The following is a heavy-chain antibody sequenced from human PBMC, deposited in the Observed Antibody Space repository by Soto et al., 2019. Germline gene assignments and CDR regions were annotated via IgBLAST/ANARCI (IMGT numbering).Heavy chain of an antibody. V-gene: IGHV4-34*01. J-gene: IGHJ5*02. D-gene: IGHD2-2*01. CDR3: ARGFVVRGYNWFDH. CDR1: GGSFSGYY. Sequence: XETLSLTFAVYGGSFSGYYGSWIRQPPGKGLEWIGEINHSGSTNYNPSLKSRVTISVDTSKNQFSLKLSSVTAADTAVYYCARGFVVRGYNWFDHWGQGTLVTVSS. CDR2: INHSGST.